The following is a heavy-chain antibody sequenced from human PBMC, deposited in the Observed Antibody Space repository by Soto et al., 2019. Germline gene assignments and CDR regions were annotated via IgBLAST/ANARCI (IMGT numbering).Heavy chain of an antibody. D-gene: IGHD1-26*01. CDR1: GGPISSYY. CDR2: IYYSGST. V-gene: IGHV4-59*01. CDR3: ARVRVGATSWYYYYGMDV. Sequence: SETLSLTCTVSGGPISSYYWSWIRQPPGKGLEWIGYIYYSGSTNYNPSLKSRVTISVDTSKNQFSLKLSSVTAADTAVYYCARVRVGATSWYYYYGMDVWGQGTTVT. J-gene: IGHJ6*02.